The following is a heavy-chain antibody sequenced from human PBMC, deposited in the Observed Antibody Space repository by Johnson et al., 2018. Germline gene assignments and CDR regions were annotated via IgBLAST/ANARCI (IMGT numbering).Heavy chain of an antibody. CDR1: GDSISTNSYS. CDR2: VHYRGST. V-gene: IGHV4-39*01. J-gene: IGHJ1*01. Sequence: QVQLQESGPRLVKASETLSLTCIVSGDSISTNSYSWGWIRQPPGKGLEWIGSVHYRGSTYYNPSPKSRVTISVDTSKNQLSLKLNSVTAADTAVYYCARTGYTSTWYAEYFQHWGQGTLVTVSS. CDR3: ARTGYTSTWYAEYFQH. D-gene: IGHD6-13*01.